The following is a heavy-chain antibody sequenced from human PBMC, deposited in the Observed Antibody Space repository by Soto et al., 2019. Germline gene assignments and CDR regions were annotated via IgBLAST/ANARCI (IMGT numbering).Heavy chain of an antibody. J-gene: IGHJ3*02. V-gene: IGHV1-18*01. CDR1: GYTFTSYG. Sequence: VASVKVSCKASGYTFTSYGISWVRQAPGQGLEWMGWISAYNGNTNYAQKLQGRVTMTTDTSTSTAYMELRSLRSDDTAVYYCARDGFLRYCSSTSCLDAFDIWGQGTMVTVSS. CDR2: ISAYNGNT. CDR3: ARDGFLRYCSSTSCLDAFDI. D-gene: IGHD2-2*01.